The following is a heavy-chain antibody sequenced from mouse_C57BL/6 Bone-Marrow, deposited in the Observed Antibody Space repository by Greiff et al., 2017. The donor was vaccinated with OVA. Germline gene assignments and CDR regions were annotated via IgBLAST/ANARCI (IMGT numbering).Heavy chain of an antibody. CDR3: ARRDYSNRFAY. Sequence: EVQLQQSGPELVKPGASVKISCKASGYTFTDYYMNWVKQSHGKSLEWIGDINPNNGGTSYNQKFKGKATLTVDKSSSTAYMERRSLTSEDSAVYYCARRDYSNRFAYWGQGTLVTVSA. V-gene: IGHV1-26*01. CDR1: GYTFTDYY. CDR2: INPNNGGT. D-gene: IGHD2-5*01. J-gene: IGHJ3*01.